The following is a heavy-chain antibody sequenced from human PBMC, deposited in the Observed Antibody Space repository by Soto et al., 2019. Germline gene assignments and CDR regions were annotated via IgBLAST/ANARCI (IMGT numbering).Heavy chain of an antibody. D-gene: IGHD2-2*02. CDR2: INAGNGNT. CDR3: ARLQVPAAIGYYGMDV. Sequence: ASVKVSCKASGYTFTSHAMHWVRQAPGQRLEWMGWINAGNGNTKYSQKFQGRVTITRDTSASTAYMELNSLRSEDTAVYYCARLQVPAAIGYYGMDVWGQGTTVTVSS. J-gene: IGHJ6*02. V-gene: IGHV1-3*01. CDR1: GYTFTSHA.